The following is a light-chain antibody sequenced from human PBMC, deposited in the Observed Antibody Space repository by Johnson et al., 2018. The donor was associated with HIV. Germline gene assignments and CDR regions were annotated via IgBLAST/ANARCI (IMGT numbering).Light chain of an antibody. CDR1: SSSIGNDY. CDR3: GSWDISLSAHYV. Sequence: QSVLTQPPSVSAAPGQKVTISCSGSSSSIGNDYISWYQQLPGTAPKLLIYEKNKRPSGIPDRFSASKSGTSATLGITGLPPGDEADYYCGSWDISLSAHYVFGTGTKVTVL. V-gene: IGLV1-51*02. J-gene: IGLJ1*01. CDR2: EKN.